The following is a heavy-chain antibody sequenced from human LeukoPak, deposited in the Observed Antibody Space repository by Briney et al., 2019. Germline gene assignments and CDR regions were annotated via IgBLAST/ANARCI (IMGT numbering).Heavy chain of an antibody. CDR1: GFTFSSYW. CDR2: IKYDASEK. J-gene: IGHJ4*02. V-gene: IGHV3-7*03. D-gene: IGHD3-10*01. Sequence: GGSLRLSCAASGFTFSSYWMSWVRQAPGKGLEWVANIKYDASEKIYVDSVKGRFTISRDNAQNSLYLQMSSLRAEDTAVYYCAREPIRGVFYFDSWGQGTLVTVSS. CDR3: AREPIRGVFYFDS.